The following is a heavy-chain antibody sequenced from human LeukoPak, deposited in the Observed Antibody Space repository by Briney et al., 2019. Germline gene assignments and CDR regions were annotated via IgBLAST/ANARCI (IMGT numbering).Heavy chain of an antibody. D-gene: IGHD6-19*01. CDR1: GGSISSSSYY. Sequence: PSETLSLTCTVSGGSISSSSYYWGWIRQPPGKGLEWIGSIYYSGSTYYNPSLKSRVTISVDTSKNQFSLKLSSVTAADTAVYYCARPRQWLVRTWFDPWGQGTLVTVSS. CDR2: IYYSGST. V-gene: IGHV4-39*01. J-gene: IGHJ5*02. CDR3: ARPRQWLVRTWFDP.